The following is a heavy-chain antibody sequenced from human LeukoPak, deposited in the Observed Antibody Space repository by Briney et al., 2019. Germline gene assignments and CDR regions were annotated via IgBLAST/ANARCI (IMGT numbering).Heavy chain of an antibody. Sequence: GASVKVSCKASGYTFTGYYMHWVRQAPGQGLEWMGWINAGNGSTKYSQEFQGRVTITRDTSASTAYMELSSLRSEDMAVYYCARVSGYDFAEYDYWGQGTLVTVSS. CDR1: GYTFTGYY. V-gene: IGHV1-3*03. J-gene: IGHJ4*02. CDR2: INAGNGST. CDR3: ARVSGYDFAEYDY. D-gene: IGHD5-12*01.